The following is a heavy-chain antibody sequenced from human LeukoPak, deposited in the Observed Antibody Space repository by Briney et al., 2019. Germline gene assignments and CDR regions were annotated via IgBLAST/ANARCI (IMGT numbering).Heavy chain of an antibody. CDR1: GGSISSSPYY. J-gene: IGHJ5*02. CDR3: ARHYLSDGILSTFDP. CDR2: IYYRGST. V-gene: IGHV4-39*01. D-gene: IGHD2-2*01. Sequence: SETLSLTCTASGGSISSSPYYWGWIRQPPGKGLEWIGTIYYRGSTYSNPSLNSRVTISLDTSKNQFSLRLRSVTAADTALYYCARHYLSDGILSTFDPWGQGTLVTVSS.